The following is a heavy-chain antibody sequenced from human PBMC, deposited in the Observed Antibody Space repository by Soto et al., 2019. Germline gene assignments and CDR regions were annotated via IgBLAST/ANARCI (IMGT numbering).Heavy chain of an antibody. CDR2: IGSSGSTK. J-gene: IGHJ4*02. D-gene: IGHD6-6*01. CDR3: TRAQYSTSSVLDY. V-gene: IGHV3-48*03. CDR1: GFTFSSHG. Sequence: GGSLRLSCAASGFTFSSHGMNWVRQAPGKGLEWVSYIGSSGSTKYYADSVKGRFTVSRDNAKNSLYLQMNSLTAEDTAVYYCTRAQYSTSSVLDYWGQGTLVTVSS.